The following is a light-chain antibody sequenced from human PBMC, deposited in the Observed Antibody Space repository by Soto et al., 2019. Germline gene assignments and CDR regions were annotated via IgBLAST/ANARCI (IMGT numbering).Light chain of an antibody. CDR3: QQYNSYSPT. CDR1: QSISTW. Sequence: DIQMTQSPSTLSASVGDRVTITCRASQSISTWLAWYQQKPGKAPNLLIYKASSLETGVPSRLSGSGSGTEFTLTISSLQPDDFATFYCQQYNSYSPTFGQGTKVEIK. V-gene: IGKV1-5*03. CDR2: KAS. J-gene: IGKJ1*01.